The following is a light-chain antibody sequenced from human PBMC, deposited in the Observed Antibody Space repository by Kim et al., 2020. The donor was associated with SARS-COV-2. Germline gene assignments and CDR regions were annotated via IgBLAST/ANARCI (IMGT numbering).Light chain of an antibody. CDR3: HQYDDWPRT. CDR2: NAY. CDR1: QIVSIN. J-gene: IGKJ1*01. V-gene: IGKV3-15*01. Sequence: VSPENSAPLSCRASQIVSINSACYQKHPGQAPRLLIANAYSRATVVPGRFSGSGSGTYFTLTISSLQSEDFAIYYCHQYDDWPRTFGQGTKVDI.